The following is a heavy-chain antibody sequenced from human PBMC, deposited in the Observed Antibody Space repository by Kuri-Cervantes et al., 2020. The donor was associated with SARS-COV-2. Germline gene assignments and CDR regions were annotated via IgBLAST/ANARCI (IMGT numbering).Heavy chain of an antibody. CDR2: INPNFGGT. J-gene: IGHJ4*02. CDR1: GYTFTGYY. V-gene: IGHV1-2*02. CDR3: ARDFPGGLTTGDY. Sequence: ASVKVSCKASGYTFTGYYIHWVRQAPGQGLEWMGWINPNFGGTNYAQEFQGRVTMTRDTSISTAYMNLSSLRSDDTAVYYCARDFPGGLTTGDYWGQGTLVTVSS. D-gene: IGHD4/OR15-4a*01.